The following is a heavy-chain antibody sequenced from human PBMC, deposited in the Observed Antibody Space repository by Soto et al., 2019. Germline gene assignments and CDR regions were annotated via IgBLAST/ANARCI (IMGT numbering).Heavy chain of an antibody. D-gene: IGHD5-18*01. CDR2: IAYDGSNK. J-gene: IGHJ4*02. CDR3: ARAQGLYTYGNSADY. V-gene: IGHV3-30*04. Sequence: QVQLVESGGGVVQPGRSLRLSCAASGFTFSNYAMDWVRQAPGEGLEWVAVIAYDGSNKYYVDSVKGRFTISRDNSKNTLYLQMDSLRAEDTAVYYCARAQGLYTYGNSADYWGQGTLVTVSS. CDR1: GFTFSNYA.